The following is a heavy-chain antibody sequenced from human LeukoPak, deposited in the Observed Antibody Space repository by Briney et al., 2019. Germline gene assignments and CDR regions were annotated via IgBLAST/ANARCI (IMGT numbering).Heavy chain of an antibody. CDR1: GYTFTGYY. J-gene: IGHJ5*02. D-gene: IGHD6-25*01. V-gene: IGHV1-18*04. Sequence: ASVKVSCKASGYTFTGYYMHWVRQAPGQGLEWMGWISAYNGNTNYAQKLQGRVTMTTDTSTSTAYMELSSLRSEDTAVYYCARDQAVQGLNWFDPWGQGTLVTVSS. CDR2: ISAYNGNT. CDR3: ARDQAVQGLNWFDP.